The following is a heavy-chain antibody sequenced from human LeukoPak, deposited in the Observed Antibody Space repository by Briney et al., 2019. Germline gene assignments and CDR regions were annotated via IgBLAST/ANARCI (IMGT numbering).Heavy chain of an antibody. V-gene: IGHV4-31*03. D-gene: IGHD3-16*01. CDR1: GGSISSGGYY. CDR2: IYYSGST. J-gene: IGHJ3*02. CDR3: ARLGAGKAFDI. Sequence: SETLSLTCTVSGGSISSGGYYWSWIRQHPGKDLEWIGYIYYSGSTYYNPSLKSRVTISVDTSKNQFSLKLSSVTAADTAVYYCARLGAGKAFDIWGQGTMVTVSS.